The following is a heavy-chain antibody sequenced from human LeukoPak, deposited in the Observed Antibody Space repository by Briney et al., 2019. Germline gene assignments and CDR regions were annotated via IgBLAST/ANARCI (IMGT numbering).Heavy chain of an antibody. J-gene: IGHJ4*02. D-gene: IGHD3-22*01. CDR3: ARSIYDSSGYSYFDY. CDR1: GFTFSSFS. V-gene: IGHV3-21*01. Sequence: GGSLRLFRAASGFTFSSFSMNWVRQAPGKGLEWVSSISSGSTSIYYADSVEGRFTVSRDNAKNSLYLQMNSLRAGDTAVYYCARSIYDSSGYSYFDYWGQGTLVTVSS. CDR2: ISSGSTSI.